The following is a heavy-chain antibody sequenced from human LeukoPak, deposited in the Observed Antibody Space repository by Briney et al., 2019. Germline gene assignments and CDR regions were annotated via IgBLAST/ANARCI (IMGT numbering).Heavy chain of an antibody. CDR2: IYPDDSNT. CDR3: ARVLDLAAAGYNWFDP. J-gene: IGHJ5*02. Sequence: GESLKISCKASGYSFANYWVGWVRQMPGKGLEWMGIIYPDDSNTRYSPSFQGQVTISADKSITTAYLQWSNLKASDTAMYYCARVLDLAAAGYNWFDPWGQGTLVTVSS. V-gene: IGHV5-51*01. CDR1: GYSFANYW. D-gene: IGHD6-13*01.